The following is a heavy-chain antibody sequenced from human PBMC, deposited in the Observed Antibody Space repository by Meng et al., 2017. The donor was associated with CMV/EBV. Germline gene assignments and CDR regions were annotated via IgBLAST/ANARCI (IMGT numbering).Heavy chain of an antibody. Sequence: LSLTCAASGFTFSSYAMSWVRQAPGKGLEWVSVIYSGGSSTYYADSVKGRFTISRDNSKNTLYLQMNSLRVEDTAVYYCAKDRLRMGWSGSDTEIDYWGQGTLVTVSS. V-gene: IGHV3-23*03. J-gene: IGHJ4*02. CDR1: GFTFSSYA. CDR3: AKDRLRMGWSGSDTEIDY. CDR2: IYSGGSST. D-gene: IGHD5-12*01.